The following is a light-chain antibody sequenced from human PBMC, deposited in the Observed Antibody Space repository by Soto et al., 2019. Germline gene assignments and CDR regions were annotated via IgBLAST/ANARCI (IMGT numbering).Light chain of an antibody. CDR2: AAS. CDR1: QTISSS. Sequence: DIQMTQSPSSLSASVGDRVTITCRASQTISSSLNWYQQKPGKAPDLLIYAASNLQRGVPSRFSGSGSGSDFTITISSLQPEDFATYYCQQSYSSPQMYTFGQGTRLEIK. CDR3: QQSYSSPQMYT. J-gene: IGKJ2*01. V-gene: IGKV1-39*01.